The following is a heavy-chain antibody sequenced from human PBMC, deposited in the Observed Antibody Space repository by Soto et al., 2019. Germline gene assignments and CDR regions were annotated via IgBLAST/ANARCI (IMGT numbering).Heavy chain of an antibody. CDR3: ARTEEGGSYYDFWSGYLRYYYYGMDV. CDR2: INPSGGST. J-gene: IGHJ6*02. V-gene: IGHV1-46*01. Sequence: ASVKVSCKASGYTFTSYYMHWVRQAPGQGLEWMGIINPSGGSTSYAQKFRGRVTMTRDTSTSTVYMELSSLRSEDTAVYYCARTEEGGSYYDFWSGYLRYYYYGMDVWGQGTTVTVSS. CDR1: GYTFTSYY. D-gene: IGHD3-3*01.